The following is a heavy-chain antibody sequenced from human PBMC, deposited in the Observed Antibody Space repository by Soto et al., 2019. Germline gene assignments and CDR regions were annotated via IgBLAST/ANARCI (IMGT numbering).Heavy chain of an antibody. CDR1: GFTFGDYA. J-gene: IGHJ6*03. D-gene: IGHD4-17*01. CDR2: IRSKAYGGTT. CDR3: TRGGYGDSEVGYYYYMDV. Sequence: GGSLRLSCTASGFTFGDYAMSWFRQAPGKGLEWVGFIRSKAYGGTTEYAASVKGRFTISRDDSKSIAYLQMNSLKTEDTAVYYCTRGGYGDSEVGYYYYMDVWGKGTTVTVSS. V-gene: IGHV3-49*03.